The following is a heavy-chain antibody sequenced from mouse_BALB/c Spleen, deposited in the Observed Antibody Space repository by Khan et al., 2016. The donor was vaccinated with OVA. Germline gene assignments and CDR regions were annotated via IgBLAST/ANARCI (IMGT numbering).Heavy chain of an antibody. CDR3: TRGYFGNYEFVY. V-gene: IGHV1S132*01. J-gene: IGHJ3*01. D-gene: IGHD2-1*01. CDR1: GYSFSSYW. CDR2: IFPGTGTT. Sequence: QVQLQQSGAELVKPGASVKLSCKTSGYSFSSYWIQWVKQRPGQGLGWIGQIFPGTGTTYYNENFKGKATLTVDTSSSTAYMQLSSLTSEDSAVYFGTRGYFGNYEFVYWGRGTLVTVSP.